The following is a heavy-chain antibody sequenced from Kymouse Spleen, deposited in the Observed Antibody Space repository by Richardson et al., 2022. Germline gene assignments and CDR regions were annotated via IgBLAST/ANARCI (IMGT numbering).Heavy chain of an antibody. V-gene: IGHV4-34*01. Sequence: QVQLQQWGAGLLKPSETLSLTCAVYGGSFSGYYWSWIRQPPGKGLEWIGEINHSGSTNYNPSLKSRVTISVDTSKNQFSLKLSSVTAADTAVYYCARKLELGGFDYWGQGTLVTVSS. CDR2: INHSGST. CDR1: GGSFSGYY. D-gene: IGHD1-7*01. CDR3: ARKLELGGFDY. J-gene: IGHJ4*02.